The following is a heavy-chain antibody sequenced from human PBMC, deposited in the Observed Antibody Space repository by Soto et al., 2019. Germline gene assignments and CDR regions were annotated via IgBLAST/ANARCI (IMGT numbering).Heavy chain of an antibody. CDR2: TNTGGTT. CDR1: GFTVNSNY. V-gene: IGHV3-53*02. J-gene: IGHJ6*02. D-gene: IGHD1-26*01. Sequence: EVQVLATGGGLIQPGGSLRLSCAASGFTVNSNYMSWVRQAPGEGLQWVSITNTGGTTYYADSVKGRFTVSRDNSKNTLYVQMNSLRAEDTAVYYCAKGDGLILAVWGQGTTVSVYS. CDR3: AKGDGLILAV.